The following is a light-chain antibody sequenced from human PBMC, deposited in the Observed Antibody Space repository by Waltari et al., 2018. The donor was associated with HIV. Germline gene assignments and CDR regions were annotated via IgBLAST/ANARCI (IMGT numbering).Light chain of an antibody. CDR2: DVS. CDR3: SSYTSSSTLWV. J-gene: IGLJ3*02. Sequence: QSALTQPASVSGSPGQSITISCTGTSSDVGGYNYVSWSQQHPGKAPKLMIYDVSNRPSGVSNRFSGSKSGNTASLTISGLQADDEAEYYCSSYTSSSTLWVFGGGTKLTVL. V-gene: IGLV2-14*03. CDR1: SSDVGGYNY.